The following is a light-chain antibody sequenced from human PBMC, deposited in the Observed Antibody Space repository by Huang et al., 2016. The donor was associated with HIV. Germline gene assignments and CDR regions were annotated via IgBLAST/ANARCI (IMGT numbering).Light chain of an antibody. V-gene: IGKV1-17*03. Sequence: DIQMTQSPSTMSASIGDRVTITCRASQGIHDYLAWFQQKPGKAPKRLIFAVSSLESGVPLRFSGSGSGKEFTLTINSLQPEDVATYYCLQHEGDSFSVGGGTRVEIK. J-gene: IGKJ4*01. CDR2: AVS. CDR3: LQHEGDSFS. CDR1: QGIHDY.